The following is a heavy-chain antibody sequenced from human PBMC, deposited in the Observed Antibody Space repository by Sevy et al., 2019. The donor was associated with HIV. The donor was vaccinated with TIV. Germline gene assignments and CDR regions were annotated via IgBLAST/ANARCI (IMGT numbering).Heavy chain of an antibody. CDR1: GFTFSSYA. D-gene: IGHD5-12*01. CDR2: ISGSGGST. J-gene: IGHJ4*02. CDR3: AKPRRDGYKGYGG. Sequence: GGSLRLSCAASGFTFSSYAMSWVRQAPGKGLEWVSAISGSGGSTYYADSVKGRFTISRDNSKNTLYLQMNSLRAEDTAVYYWAKPRRDGYKGYGGWGQGTLVTVSS. V-gene: IGHV3-23*01.